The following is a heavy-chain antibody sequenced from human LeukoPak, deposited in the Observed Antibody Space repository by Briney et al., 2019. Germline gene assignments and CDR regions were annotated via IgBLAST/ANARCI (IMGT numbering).Heavy chain of an antibody. CDR3: AXXDSRGSASTKFDY. D-gene: IGHD6-19*01. CDR1: GYSLGKNYY. CDR2: IYGRAST. J-gene: IGHJ4*02. Sequence: SETLSLTCAVSGYSLGKNYYWGWIRQSPGKGLEWIGRIYGRASTSYNPSLMNRVTMSVDTSKNHFSLQLTSVTAAGTAVYYCAXXDSRGSASTKFDYWGPGIHVTVSS. V-gene: IGHV4-38-2*01.